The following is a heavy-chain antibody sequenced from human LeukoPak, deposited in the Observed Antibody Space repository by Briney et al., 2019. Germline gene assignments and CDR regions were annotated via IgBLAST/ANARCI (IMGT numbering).Heavy chain of an antibody. V-gene: IGHV3-23*01. Sequence: GGSLRLSCAASGFTFSSYAMSWVRQAPGKGLEWVSAISGSGGSTYYADSVKGRFTISRDNSKNTLYLQMNSLRAEDTAVYYCARELRYFDWLINAFDYWGQGTLVTVSS. CDR2: ISGSGGST. D-gene: IGHD3-9*01. CDR1: GFTFSSYA. J-gene: IGHJ4*02. CDR3: ARELRYFDWLINAFDY.